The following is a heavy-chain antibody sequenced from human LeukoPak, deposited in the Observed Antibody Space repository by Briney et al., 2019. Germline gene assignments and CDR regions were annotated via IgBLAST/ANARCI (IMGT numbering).Heavy chain of an antibody. CDR3: AKDKRTYYYDRSGYPDY. V-gene: IGHV3-7*01. CDR1: GFTFSSYW. Sequence: PGGSLRLSCAASGFTFSSYWMSWVRQAPGKGLEWVANTRQDGSEKYYVDSVKGRFTISRDNAKTSLYLQMNSLSAEDTAVYYCAKDKRTYYYDRSGYPDYWGQGTLVTVSS. D-gene: IGHD3-22*01. CDR2: TRQDGSEK. J-gene: IGHJ4*02.